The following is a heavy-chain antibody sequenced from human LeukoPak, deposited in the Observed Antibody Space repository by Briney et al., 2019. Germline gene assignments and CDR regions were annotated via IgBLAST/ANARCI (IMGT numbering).Heavy chain of an antibody. CDR3: AKDSLPGIAAAGNAFDI. CDR2: ISWNSGSI. D-gene: IGHD6-13*01. Sequence: GGSLRLSCAASGFTFDDYAMHWVRQAPGKGLEWVSGISWNSGSIGYADSVKGRFTISRDNAKNSLYLQMNSLRAEDMALYYCAKDSLPGIAAAGNAFDIWGQGTMVTVSS. CDR1: GFTFDDYA. J-gene: IGHJ3*02. V-gene: IGHV3-9*03.